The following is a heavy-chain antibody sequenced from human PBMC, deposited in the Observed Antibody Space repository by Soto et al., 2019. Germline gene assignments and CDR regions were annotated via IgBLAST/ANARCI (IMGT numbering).Heavy chain of an antibody. Sequence: EVQLLESGGGLVQPGGSLKLSCAASGFTFSSYAMSWVRQAPGKGLDWVSTISGSGGTTYYADSVKVRFTISRDNSKNPLYLQTNSLRGEDTAVYYCTRMRQLGWYFELWGRGTLVTVSS. V-gene: IGHV3-23*01. J-gene: IGHJ2*01. CDR2: ISGSGGTT. D-gene: IGHD6-13*01. CDR1: GFTFSSYA. CDR3: TRMRQLGWYFEL.